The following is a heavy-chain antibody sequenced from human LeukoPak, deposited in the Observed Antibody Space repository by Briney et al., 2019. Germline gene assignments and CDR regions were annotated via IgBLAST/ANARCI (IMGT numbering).Heavy chain of an antibody. CDR2: IYPGDSDT. CDR3: ARVDTAMVQDYYYGMDV. Sequence: GESLQISCKGSGYSFTSYWIGWVRQMPGKGLEWMGIIYPGDSDTRYSPSFQGQVTISADKSISTAYLQWSSLKASDTAMYYCARVDTAMVQDYYYGMDVWGQGTTVTVSS. D-gene: IGHD5-18*01. V-gene: IGHV5-51*01. CDR1: GYSFTSYW. J-gene: IGHJ6*02.